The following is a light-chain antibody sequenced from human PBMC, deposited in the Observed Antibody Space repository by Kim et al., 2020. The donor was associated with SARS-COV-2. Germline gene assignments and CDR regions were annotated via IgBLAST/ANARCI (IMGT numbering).Light chain of an antibody. CDR2: DAI. CDR1: EDITSD. CDR3: LHHRSVPYT. Sequence: SASVAGRGTFPCQASEDITSDLGRFQQKPGKAPKRLIYDAISLECGVPTRFSGRGSGTEITLTVDSMSPEYFVTYYCLHHRSVPYTFGPGTKMEI. J-gene: IGKJ2*01. V-gene: IGKV1-17*01.